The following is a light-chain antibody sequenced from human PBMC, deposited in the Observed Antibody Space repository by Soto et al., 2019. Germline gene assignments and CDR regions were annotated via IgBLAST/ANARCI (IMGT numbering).Light chain of an antibody. Sequence: EIVLTQSPDTLSLSQGERATLSCKASQSVNSDLAWYQQAPGQAPRLLLYGASTRATGIPARFSGGGSGTEFTLTISTLQSEDFALYYCQQYHHWWTFGPGTKVDIK. V-gene: IGKV3-15*01. J-gene: IGKJ1*01. CDR1: QSVNSD. CDR2: GAS. CDR3: QQYHHWWT.